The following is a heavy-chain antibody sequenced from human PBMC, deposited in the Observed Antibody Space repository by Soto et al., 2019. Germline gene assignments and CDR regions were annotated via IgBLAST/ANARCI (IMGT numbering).Heavy chain of an antibody. Sequence: QVQLEQSGAEVKKPGSSVKVSCKASGGTFRTAAVSWVRQAPGQGLEWMGGIMPVFRTPDYAQKFHGRVTITADEATGTAYKELSGLRSDDTAVYYCARDNDRPQFGGNYSYLLDVWGQGTTITVSS. J-gene: IGHJ6*01. CDR3: ARDNDRPQFGGNYSYLLDV. D-gene: IGHD2-15*01. CDR2: IMPVFRTP. V-gene: IGHV1-69*12. CDR1: GGTFRTAA.